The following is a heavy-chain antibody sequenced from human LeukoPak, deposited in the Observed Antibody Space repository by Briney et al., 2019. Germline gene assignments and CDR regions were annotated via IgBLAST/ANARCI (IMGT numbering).Heavy chain of an antibody. CDR1: GGTFSSYA. CDR3: AKGGPHCSSTSCYRGHAFDI. V-gene: IGHV1-69*04. CDR2: IIPILGIA. D-gene: IGHD2-2*01. J-gene: IGHJ3*02. Sequence: SVKVSCKASGGTFSSYAISWVRQAPGQGLEWMGRIIPILGIANYAQKFQGRVTITADKSTSTAYMELSSLRSEDTAVYYCAKGGPHCSSTSCYRGHAFDIWGQGTMVTVSS.